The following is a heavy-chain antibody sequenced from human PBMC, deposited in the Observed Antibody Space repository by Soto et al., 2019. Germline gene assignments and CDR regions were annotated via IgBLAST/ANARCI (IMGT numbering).Heavy chain of an antibody. CDR1: GFTFSSYA. D-gene: IGHD3-9*01. Sequence: GGSLRLSCAASGFTFSSYAMHWVRQAPGEGLEWVAVISYDGSNKYYADSVKGRFTTSRDNSKNTLYLQMNSLRAEDTAVYYCARAGARYFDKYYFDYWGQGTLVTVSS. CDR3: ARAGARYFDKYYFDY. V-gene: IGHV3-30-3*01. J-gene: IGHJ4*02. CDR2: ISYDGSNK.